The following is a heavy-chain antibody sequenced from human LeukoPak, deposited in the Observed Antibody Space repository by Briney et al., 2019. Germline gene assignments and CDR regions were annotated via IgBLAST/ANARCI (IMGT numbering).Heavy chain of an antibody. CDR3: ATIAVAGTDAFDI. Sequence: SVKVSCKASGGTFSSYAISWVRQAPGQGLEWMGGIIPIFGTANYAQKLQGRVTMTTDTSTSTAYMELRSLRSDDTAVYYCATIAVAGTDAFDIWGQGTMVTVSS. J-gene: IGHJ3*02. D-gene: IGHD6-19*01. CDR1: GGTFSSYA. V-gene: IGHV1-69*05. CDR2: IIPIFGTA.